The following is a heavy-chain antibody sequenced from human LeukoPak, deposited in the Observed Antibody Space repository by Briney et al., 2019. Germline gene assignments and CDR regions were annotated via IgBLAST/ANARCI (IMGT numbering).Heavy chain of an antibody. CDR1: GGSISSGGYS. V-gene: IGHV4-30-2*01. Sequence: PSQTLSLTCAVSGGSISSGGYSWSWIRPPPGKGLEWIGYIYHSGSTYYNPSLKSRVTISVDRSKNQFSLKLSSVTAADTAVYYCARVGDGYNYIDYWGQGTLVTVSS. J-gene: IGHJ4*02. D-gene: IGHD5-24*01. CDR3: ARVGDGYNYIDY. CDR2: IYHSGST.